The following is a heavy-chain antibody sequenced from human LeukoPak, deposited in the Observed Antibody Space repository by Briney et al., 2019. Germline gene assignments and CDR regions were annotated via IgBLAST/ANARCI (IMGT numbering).Heavy chain of an antibody. D-gene: IGHD6-13*01. CDR1: GFTFDDYA. CDR3: AIAKVQLVQFDY. J-gene: IGHJ4*02. CDR2: ISGDGGSA. Sequence: GGSLRLSCAASGFTFDDYAMHWVRQAPGKGLEWVSLISGDGGSAYFADSVKGGFTISRDNSKNSLYLQMNSLRTEDTALYYCAIAKVQLVQFDYWGQGTLVTVSS. V-gene: IGHV3-43*02.